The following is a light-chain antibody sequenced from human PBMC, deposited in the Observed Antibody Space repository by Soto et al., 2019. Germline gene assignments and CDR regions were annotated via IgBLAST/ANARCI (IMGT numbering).Light chain of an antibody. Sequence: DSQLTQTPSTLSASVGDEVTITCRASQTISRWLAWYQQKPGRAPKLLIYDPSTLESGVPSRFSGSGSETEFTLTISRLQPDEFATYFCHSRAFGQGTRWRL. CDR1: QTISRW. V-gene: IGKV1-5*01. CDR2: DPS. CDR3: HSRA. J-gene: IGKJ5*01.